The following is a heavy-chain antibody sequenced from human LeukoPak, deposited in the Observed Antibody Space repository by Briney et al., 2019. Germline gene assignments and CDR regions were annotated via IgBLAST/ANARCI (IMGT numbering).Heavy chain of an antibody. V-gene: IGHV3-30-3*01. CDR3: ASQSTTTTDPPFFDY. D-gene: IGHD4-17*01. CDR2: ISYDGSNE. Sequence: GRSLRLSCAASRFTFSSYAMHWVRQAPGKGLEWVAVISYDGSNEYYADSVKGRFTISRDNSKNTLYLQMNSLRAEDTALYYCASQSTTTTDPPFFDYWGQGTLVTVSS. CDR1: RFTFSSYA. J-gene: IGHJ4*02.